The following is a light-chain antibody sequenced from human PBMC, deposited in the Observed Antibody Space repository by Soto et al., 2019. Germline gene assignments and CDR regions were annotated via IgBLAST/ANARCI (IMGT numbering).Light chain of an antibody. Sequence: QSVLTQPPSPSGTPGQRVTISCSGSSSNIASNFVYWYHQLPGTAPKLLLYRNNQWPSGVPDRFSGSNSGTSASLAISEFRPEDEADFYCAACDDTLSAVYVFGTGTKVTVL. V-gene: IGLV1-47*01. CDR3: AACDDTLSAVYV. CDR2: RNN. J-gene: IGLJ1*01. CDR1: SSNIASNF.